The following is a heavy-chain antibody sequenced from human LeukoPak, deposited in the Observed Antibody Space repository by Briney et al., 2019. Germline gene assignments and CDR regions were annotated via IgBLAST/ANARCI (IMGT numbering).Heavy chain of an antibody. V-gene: IGHV1-18*01. J-gene: IGHJ4*02. CDR3: ARVLPASGSGSYYIDY. Sequence: ASVKVSCKASGGTFSSYAISWVRQAPGQGLEWMGWISAYNGNTNYAQKLQGRVTMTTDTSTSTAYMELRSLRSDDTAVYYCARVLPASGSGSYYIDYWGQGTLVTVSS. CDR1: GGTFSSYA. CDR2: ISAYNGNT. D-gene: IGHD3-10*01.